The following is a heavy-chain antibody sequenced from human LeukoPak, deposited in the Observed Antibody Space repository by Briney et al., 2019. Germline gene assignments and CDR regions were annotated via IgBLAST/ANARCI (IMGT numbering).Heavy chain of an antibody. Sequence: SVKVSCKASGRTFSSYAISWVRQAPGQGLECMGRIIPIFGTANYAQKFQGRVTITTDESTSTAYMELSSLRSEDTAVYYCARESEWLLLGHYFDYWGQGTLVTVSA. CDR3: ARESEWLLLGHYFDY. CDR2: IIPIFGTA. D-gene: IGHD3-3*01. V-gene: IGHV1-69*05. J-gene: IGHJ4*02. CDR1: GRTFSSYA.